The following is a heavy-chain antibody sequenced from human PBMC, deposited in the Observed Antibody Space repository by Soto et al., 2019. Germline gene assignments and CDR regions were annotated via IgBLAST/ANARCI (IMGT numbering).Heavy chain of an antibody. CDR3: ARLLGPASFFDAFDV. D-gene: IGHD3-3*02. CDR1: GFTFSSYW. CDR2: IKQDGSEK. V-gene: IGHV3-7*03. Sequence: LRLSCAASGFTFSSYWMSWVRQAPGKGLEWVANIKQDGSEKYYVDSVKGQVTISADKSLNTAYLQWSSLEASDTAMYYCARLLGPASFFDAFDVWGPGTMVTVSS. J-gene: IGHJ3*01.